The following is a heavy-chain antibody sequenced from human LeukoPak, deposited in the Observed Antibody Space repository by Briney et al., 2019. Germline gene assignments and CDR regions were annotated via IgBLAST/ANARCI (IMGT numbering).Heavy chain of an antibody. D-gene: IGHD3-22*01. CDR2: ISAYNGNT. J-gene: IGHJ3*02. CDR1: GYTFTSYY. CDR3: ASPHYDSSEYDAFDI. V-gene: IGHV1-18*04. Sequence: ASVKVSCKASGYTFTSYYMHWVRQAPGQGLEWMGWISAYNGNTNYAQKLQGRVTMTTDTSTSTAYMELRSLRSDDTAVYYCASPHYDSSEYDAFDIWGQGTMVTVSS.